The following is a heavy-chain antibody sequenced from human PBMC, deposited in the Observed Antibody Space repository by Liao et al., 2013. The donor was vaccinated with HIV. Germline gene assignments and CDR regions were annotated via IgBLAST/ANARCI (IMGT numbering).Heavy chain of an antibody. V-gene: IGHV4-4*07. CDR1: GGSVSNYY. Sequence: QVRLQESGPGLVQPSETLSLTCSVSGGSVSNYYWNWVRQPAGKGLQWIGRIESDGGTNYNPSLKSRLSLSIDTSKNQFSLRLSSVTAADTAVYFCAREGTLARGIVVWNGFFDYWGQGTLVTVSS. CDR2: IESDGGT. CDR3: AREGTLARGIVVWNGFFDY. J-gene: IGHJ4*02. D-gene: IGHD3-10*01.